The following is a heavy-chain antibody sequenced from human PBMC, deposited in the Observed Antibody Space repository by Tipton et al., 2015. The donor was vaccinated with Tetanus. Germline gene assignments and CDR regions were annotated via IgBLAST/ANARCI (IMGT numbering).Heavy chain of an antibody. J-gene: IGHJ1*01. CDR3: ARGGSDWSWYLQH. D-gene: IGHD6-19*01. CDR1: GFTVSSNY. V-gene: IGHV3-66*01. CDR2: IYSGGST. Sequence: SLRLSCAASGFTVSSNYMSWVRQAPGKGLEWVSVIYSGGSTYYADSVKGRFTISRDNSKNTLYLQMNSLRAEDTAVYYCARGGSDWSWYLQHWGQGTLVTVSS.